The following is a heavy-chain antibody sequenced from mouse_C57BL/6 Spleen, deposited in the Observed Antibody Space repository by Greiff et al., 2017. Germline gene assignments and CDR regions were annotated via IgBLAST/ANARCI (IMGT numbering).Heavy chain of an antibody. CDR3: ARATNWDWFAY. CDR1: GYSITSGYD. Sequence: EVQLQESGPGMVKPSQSLSLTCTVTGYSITSGYDWHWIRHFPGNKLEWMGYISYSGSTNYNPSLKSRISITHDTSKNHFFLKLNSVTTEDTATYYCARATNWDWFAYWGQGTLVTVSA. V-gene: IGHV3-1*01. CDR2: ISYSGST. D-gene: IGHD4-1*01. J-gene: IGHJ3*01.